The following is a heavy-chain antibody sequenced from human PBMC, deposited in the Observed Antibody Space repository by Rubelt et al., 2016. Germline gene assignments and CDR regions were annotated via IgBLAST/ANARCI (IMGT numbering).Heavy chain of an antibody. Sequence: TFSSYWMHWVRQAPGKGLVWVSRINSDGSNTNYADSVKGRFTISRDNAENTLYLQMNSLRAEDTAIYYCARLGSGWYFDYWGQGTLVTVSS. CDR1: TFSSYW. CDR3: ARLGSGWYFDY. D-gene: IGHD6-19*01. J-gene: IGHJ4*02. CDR2: INSDGSNT. V-gene: IGHV3-74*01.